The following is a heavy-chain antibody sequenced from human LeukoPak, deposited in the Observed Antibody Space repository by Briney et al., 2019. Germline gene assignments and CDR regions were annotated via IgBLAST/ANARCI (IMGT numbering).Heavy chain of an antibody. CDR3: TTVSSGSYIEYYYYYMDV. CDR1: GFTFSNAW. Sequence: PGGSLRLSCAASGFTFSNAWMSWVRQAPGKGLEWVGRIKSKTDGGTTDYAAPVKGRSTISRDDSKNTLYLQMNSLKTEDTAVYYCTTVSSGSYIEYYYYYMDVWGKGTTVTVSS. V-gene: IGHV3-15*01. CDR2: IKSKTDGGTT. J-gene: IGHJ6*03. D-gene: IGHD1-26*01.